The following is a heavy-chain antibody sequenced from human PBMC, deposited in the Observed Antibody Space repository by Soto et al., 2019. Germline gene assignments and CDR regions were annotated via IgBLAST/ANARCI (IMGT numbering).Heavy chain of an antibody. V-gene: IGHV1-69*09. CDR1: GVSCNSYG. CDR3: ARMKSARLDH. CDR2: INPASQLR. J-gene: IGHJ4*02. Sequence: QVQLLQSGTEVKRPGSSVKVSCRASGVSCNSYGFAWVRQAPGRGLEWVGKINPASQLRNYEQSLQGRVTITADTSTRTAYMELSGLTSEDTAIYYSARMKSARLDHWGQGTLVTVSS.